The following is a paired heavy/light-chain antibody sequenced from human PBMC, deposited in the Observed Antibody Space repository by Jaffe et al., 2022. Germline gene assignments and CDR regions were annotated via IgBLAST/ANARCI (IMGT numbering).Heavy chain of an antibody. CDR2: ISYDGSNK. J-gene: IGHJ4*02. CDR1: GFTFSSYG. D-gene: IGHD6-6*01. Sequence: QVQLVESGGGVVQPGRSLRLSCAASGFTFSSYGMHWVRQAPGKGLEWVAVISYDGSNKYYADSVKGRFTISRDNSKNTLYLQMNSLRAEDTAVYYCAKFSSSSSSNREPGEDYWGQGTLVTVSS. CDR3: AKFSSSSSSNREPGEDY. V-gene: IGHV3-30*18.
Light chain of an antibody. Sequence: DVVMTQSPLSLPVTLGQPASISCRSSQSLVYSDGNTYLNWFQQRPGQSPRRLIYKVSNRDSGVPDRFSGSGSGTDFTLKISRVEAEDVGVYYCMQGTHWPHTFGQGTKLEIK. CDR2: KVS. J-gene: IGKJ2*01. CDR3: MQGTHWPHT. V-gene: IGKV2-30*01. CDR1: QSLVYSDGNTY.